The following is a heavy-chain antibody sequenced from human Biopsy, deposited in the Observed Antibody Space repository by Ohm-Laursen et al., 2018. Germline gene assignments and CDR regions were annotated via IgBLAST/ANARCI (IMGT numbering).Heavy chain of an antibody. J-gene: IGHJ3*02. V-gene: IGHV4-59*08. CDR3: AKHGSGWTGDDALHI. CDR2: ISYSGGT. CDR1: GGSISGSS. D-gene: IGHD6-19*01. Sequence: GTLSLTCAVSGGSISGSSWSWIRQAPGRGLEWVGYISYSGGTSNNPSLKSRITISVDTSKNQFSLKVTSATAADTAVYYCAKHGSGWTGDDALHIWGQGTMVTVSS.